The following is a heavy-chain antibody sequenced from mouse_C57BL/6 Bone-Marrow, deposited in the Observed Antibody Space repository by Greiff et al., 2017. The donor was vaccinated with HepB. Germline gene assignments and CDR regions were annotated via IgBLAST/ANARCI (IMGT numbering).Heavy chain of an antibody. CDR2: IWSGGST. Sequence: VQLVESGPGLVQPSQSLSITCTVSGFSLTSYGVHWVRQPPGKGLEWLGVIWSGGSTDYNAAFISRLSISKDNSKSQVFFKMNSLQADDTAIYYCAENRPRFITTVVAWGQGTSVTVSS. J-gene: IGHJ4*01. V-gene: IGHV2-4*01. CDR1: GFSLTSYG. D-gene: IGHD1-1*01. CDR3: AENRPRFITTVVA.